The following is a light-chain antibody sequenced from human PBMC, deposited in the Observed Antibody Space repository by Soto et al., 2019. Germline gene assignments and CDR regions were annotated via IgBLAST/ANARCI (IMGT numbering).Light chain of an antibody. CDR2: WAS. Sequence: DIVMTQSPDSLAVSLGERATINCKSSQNNKNYLAWYQQKTGQPPKLLIDWASIRASGVPDRFSGSGSGTDFTLTISSLQAEDVGIYYCQDYYSSWTFVQGTKVDIK. J-gene: IGKJ1*01. CDR3: QDYYSSWT. V-gene: IGKV4-1*01. CDR1: QNNKNY.